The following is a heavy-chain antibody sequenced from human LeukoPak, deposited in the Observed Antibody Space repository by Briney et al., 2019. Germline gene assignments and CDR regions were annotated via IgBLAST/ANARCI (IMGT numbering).Heavy chain of an antibody. CDR1: GYTFTSYD. Sequence: ASVKVSCKASGYTFTSYDINWVRQATGQGLEWMGWISAYNGNTNYAQKLQGRVTMTTDTSTSTAYMELRSLRSDDTAVYYCARTPYYYDIGPFDPWGQGTLVTVSS. D-gene: IGHD3-22*01. J-gene: IGHJ5*02. CDR3: ARTPYYYDIGPFDP. V-gene: IGHV1-18*01. CDR2: ISAYNGNT.